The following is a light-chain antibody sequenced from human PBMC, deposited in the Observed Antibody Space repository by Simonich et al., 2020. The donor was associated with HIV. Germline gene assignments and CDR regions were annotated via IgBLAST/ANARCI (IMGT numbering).Light chain of an antibody. CDR3: QQCHTHPHT. Sequence: DIVMTQSPDSLAVSLGERATINCKSSQSVLYSSNNKNYLAWYQQNPGQPPKLLMYWASTRESGVPDRFSGSGSGTDFTLTISSLQAEDVAVYFCQQCHTHPHTFGQGTKLEIK. CDR1: QSVLYSSNNKNY. CDR2: WAS. V-gene: IGKV4-1*01. J-gene: IGKJ2*01.